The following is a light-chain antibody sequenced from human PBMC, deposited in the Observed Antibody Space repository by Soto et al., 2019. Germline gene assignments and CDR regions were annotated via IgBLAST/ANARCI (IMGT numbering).Light chain of an antibody. CDR3: QQSYSTLWT. V-gene: IGKV1-39*01. CDR2: AAS. Sequence: DIQMTQSPSSLSASVGDRVTITCRASQSISSYLNWYQQKPGKAPKLLIYAASSLQSGVPSRFSGSGYGTDFTLTISSLQPEDFATYYCQQSYSTLWTFGKGTKVDIK. CDR1: QSISSY. J-gene: IGKJ1*01.